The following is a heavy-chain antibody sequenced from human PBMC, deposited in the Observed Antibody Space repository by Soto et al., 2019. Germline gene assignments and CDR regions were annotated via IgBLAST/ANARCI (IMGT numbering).Heavy chain of an antibody. CDR3: ARVLYYGSGSYSPYGMDV. Sequence: QVQLVQSGAEVKKPGSSVKVSCKTSGASFNNNGIDWVRQAPGHGLEWMGGVSPPFRTSNYARKFQGRISITADASTGTVNMELSSLTSEDTAQYYCARVLYYGSGSYSPYGMDVWGQGTTVTVSS. J-gene: IGHJ6*02. CDR2: VSPPFRTS. CDR1: GASFNNNG. V-gene: IGHV1-69*01. D-gene: IGHD3-10*01.